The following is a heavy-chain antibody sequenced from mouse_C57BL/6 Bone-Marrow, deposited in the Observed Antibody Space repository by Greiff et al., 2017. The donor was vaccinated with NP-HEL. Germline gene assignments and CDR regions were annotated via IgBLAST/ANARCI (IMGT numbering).Heavy chain of an antibody. J-gene: IGHJ3*01. Sequence: QVQLQQSGAELVKPGASVKLSCKASGYTFTSYWMQWVKQRPGQGLEWIGEIDPSDSYTNYNQKFKGKATLTVDTSSSTAYMQLSSLTSEDSAVYYCARQKFYYGSSYWFAYWGQGTLVTVSA. CDR1: GYTFTSYW. CDR3: ARQKFYYGSSYWFAY. D-gene: IGHD1-1*01. V-gene: IGHV1-50*01. CDR2: IDPSDSYT.